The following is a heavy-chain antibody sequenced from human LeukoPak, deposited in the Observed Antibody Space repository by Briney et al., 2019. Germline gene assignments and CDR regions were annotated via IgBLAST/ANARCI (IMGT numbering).Heavy chain of an antibody. CDR3: AREGRSGSYYKECWFDP. V-gene: IGHV1-18*01. D-gene: IGHD3-10*01. Sequence: ASVKVSCTASGYTFTSYGISWVRQAPGQGLEWMGWISAYNGNTNYAQKLQGRVTMTTDTSTSTAYMELRSLRSDDTAVYYCAREGRSGSYYKECWFDPWGQGTLVTVSS. CDR1: GYTFTSYG. J-gene: IGHJ5*02. CDR2: ISAYNGNT.